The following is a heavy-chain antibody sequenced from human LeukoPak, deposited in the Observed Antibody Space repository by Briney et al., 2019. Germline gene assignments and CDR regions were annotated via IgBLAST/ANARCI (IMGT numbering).Heavy chain of an antibody. D-gene: IGHD3-9*01. CDR1: GYTFNDYY. V-gene: IGHV1-2*02. J-gene: IGHJ4*02. CDR2: INPNSGRT. CDR3: ARDSSDILTGYYPF. Sequence: ASVKVSCKTSGYTFNDYYLHWVRQAPGQGLEWMGWINPNSGRTNYAPKFQGRVTLTTDTSISTAYMELSSLISGDTALYYCARDSSDILTGYYPFWGQGTLVTVSS.